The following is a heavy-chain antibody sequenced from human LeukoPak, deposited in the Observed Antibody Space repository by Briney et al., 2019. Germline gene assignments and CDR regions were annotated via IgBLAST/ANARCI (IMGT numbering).Heavy chain of an antibody. Sequence: GGSLRLSCAASGFTFSSYAMSWVRQAPGKGLEWVSAISGSGGSTYYADSVKGRFTISRDNSKNTLYLQMNSLRAEDTAVYYCAKDPIRLDYGDDGWFDPWGQGTLVTVSS. CDR2: ISGSGGST. V-gene: IGHV3-23*01. J-gene: IGHJ5*02. CDR3: AKDPIRLDYGDDGWFDP. D-gene: IGHD4-17*01. CDR1: GFTFSSYA.